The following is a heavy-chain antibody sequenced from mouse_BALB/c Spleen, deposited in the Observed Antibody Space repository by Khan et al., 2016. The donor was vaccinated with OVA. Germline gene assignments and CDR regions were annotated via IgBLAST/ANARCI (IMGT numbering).Heavy chain of an antibody. CDR3: ARRYYYGHWYFDV. D-gene: IGHD1-1*01. Sequence: EVQLQESGPGLVEPSQSLSLTCTVTGYSITSDYAWNWIRQFPGNKLEWMGYISYSGSTGYNPSLKSRISITRDTSNNQFFLQLNSVTTEDTATYYCARRYYYGHWYFDVWGAGTTVTVSS. CDR2: ISYSGST. J-gene: IGHJ1*01. V-gene: IGHV3-2*02. CDR1: GYSITSDYA.